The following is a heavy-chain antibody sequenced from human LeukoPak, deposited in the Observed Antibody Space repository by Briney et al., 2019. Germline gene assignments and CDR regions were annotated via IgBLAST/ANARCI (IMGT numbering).Heavy chain of an antibody. Sequence: SETLSLTCTVSGGSISSYYWSWIRQPPGKGLEWIGYIYYSGSTNYNPSLKSRVTISVDTSKNQFSLKLSSVTAADTAVYHCARDVRGLGAFDYWGQGTLVTVSS. CDR2: IYYSGST. V-gene: IGHV4-59*01. CDR3: ARDVRGLGAFDY. D-gene: IGHD3-16*01. CDR1: GGSISSYY. J-gene: IGHJ4*02.